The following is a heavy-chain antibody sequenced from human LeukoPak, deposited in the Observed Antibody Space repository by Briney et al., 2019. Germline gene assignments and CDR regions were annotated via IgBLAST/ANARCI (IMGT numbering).Heavy chain of an antibody. D-gene: IGHD3-10*01. CDR1: GFTFSSYW. CDR3: STGSGHAFDI. V-gene: IGHV3-74*01. J-gene: IGHJ3*02. Sequence: GGSLRLSCAASGFTFSSYWMHWVRQVPGKGLVWVSRINSDGSSTSYADSVKGRFTISRDNAKNTLYVQMNSLRAEDTAVYYCSTGSGHAFDIWGRGTMATVSS. CDR2: INSDGSST.